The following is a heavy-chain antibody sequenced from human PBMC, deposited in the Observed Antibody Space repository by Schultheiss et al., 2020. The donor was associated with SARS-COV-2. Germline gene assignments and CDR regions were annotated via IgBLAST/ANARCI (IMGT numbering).Heavy chain of an antibody. V-gene: IGHV1-2*04. D-gene: IGHD5-12*01. J-gene: IGHJ6*02. CDR3: ARSRKIGFDYGGGYYYYYGMDV. CDR2: INPNSGGT. CDR1: GYTFTSYY. Sequence: ASVKVSCKASGYTFTSYYMHWVRQAPGQGLEWMGWINPNSGGTNYAQKFQGWVTMTRDTSISTAYMELSRLRSDDTAVYYCARSRKIGFDYGGGYYYYYGMDVWGQGTTVTVSS.